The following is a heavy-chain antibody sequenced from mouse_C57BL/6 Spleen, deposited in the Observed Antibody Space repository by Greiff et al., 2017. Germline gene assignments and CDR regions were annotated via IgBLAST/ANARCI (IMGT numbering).Heavy chain of an antibody. D-gene: IGHD2-5*01. CDR1: GYTFTSYW. Sequence: QVQLQQPGAELVRPGSSVKLSCKASGYTFTSYWMDWVKQRPGQGLEWIGNIYPSDSETHYNQKFKDKATLTVDKSSSTAYMQLSSLTSEDSAVYYCAREMVSGYSNYFDYWGQGTTLTVSS. CDR3: AREMVSGYSNYFDY. J-gene: IGHJ2*01. CDR2: IYPSDSET. V-gene: IGHV1-61*01.